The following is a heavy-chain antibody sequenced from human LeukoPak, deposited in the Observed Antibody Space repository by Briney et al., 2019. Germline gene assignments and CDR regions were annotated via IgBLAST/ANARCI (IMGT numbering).Heavy chain of an antibody. CDR2: INPNSGGT. V-gene: IGHV1-2*02. Sequence: ASVKVSCKASGYTFTGYYMHWVRQAPGQGLEWMGWINPNSGGTNYAQKLQGRVTMTTDTSASTAYMELRSLRSDDTAVYYCARDAQLPYYYYGMDVWGQGTTVTVSS. CDR3: ARDAQLPYYYYGMDV. CDR1: GYTFTGYY. J-gene: IGHJ6*02. D-gene: IGHD2-2*01.